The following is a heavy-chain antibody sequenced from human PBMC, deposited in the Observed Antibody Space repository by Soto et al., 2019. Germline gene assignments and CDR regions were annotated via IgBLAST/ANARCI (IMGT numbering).Heavy chain of an antibody. CDR1: GGSISSYY. Sequence: SETLSLTCAVYGGSISSYYWSWIRQPPGKGLEWIGYIYYSGSTNYNPSLKSRVTISVDTSKNQFSLKLSSVTAADTAVYYCARTILYCSGGSCYSSDYYYGMDVWGQGTTVTVSS. V-gene: IGHV4-59*01. J-gene: IGHJ6*02. CDR2: IYYSGST. D-gene: IGHD2-15*01. CDR3: ARTILYCSGGSCYSSDYYYGMDV.